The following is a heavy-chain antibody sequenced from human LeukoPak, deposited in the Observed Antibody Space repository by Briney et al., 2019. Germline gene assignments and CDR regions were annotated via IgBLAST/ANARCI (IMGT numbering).Heavy chain of an antibody. CDR3: ASIVVPAASGAFDI. CDR2: ISPTSAYI. Sequence: GGSLRLSCAATGFTLSGHSMNWVRQAPGEELDWVSSISPTSAYIYYQDSVKGRFTISRDDAKSSLYLEMDSLRAEDTAVYYCASIVVPAASGAFDIWGQGTMVTVSS. CDR1: GFTLSGHS. D-gene: IGHD2-2*01. V-gene: IGHV3-21*01. J-gene: IGHJ3*02.